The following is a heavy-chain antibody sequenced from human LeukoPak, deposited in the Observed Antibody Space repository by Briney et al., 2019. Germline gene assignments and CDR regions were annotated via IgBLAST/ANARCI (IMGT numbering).Heavy chain of an antibody. CDR1: GFTFSSYA. CDR2: ISGSGGST. CDR3: ARAGGSYYYYFDY. D-gene: IGHD1-26*01. J-gene: IGHJ4*02. Sequence: SGGSLRLSCAASGFTFSSYAMSWVRQAPGKGLEWVSAISGSGGSTYYADSVKGRFTISRDNSKNTLYLEMSSLRAEDTAVYFCARAGGSYYYYFDYWGQGTLVTVSS. V-gene: IGHV3-23*01.